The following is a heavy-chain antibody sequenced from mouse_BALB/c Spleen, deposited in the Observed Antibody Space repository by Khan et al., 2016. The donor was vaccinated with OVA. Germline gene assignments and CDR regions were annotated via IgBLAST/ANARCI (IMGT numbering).Heavy chain of an antibody. CDR1: GYTFTEYT. CDR3: ARGNYYGSSSWFAY. D-gene: IGHD1-1*01. V-gene: IGHV1-18*01. CDR2: INPNNGVI. J-gene: IGHJ3*01. Sequence: VQLQQSGPELVKPGTSVKMSCKTSGYTFTEYTMHWVKQSHGKSLEWIGGINPNNGVINYNQKFKGMATLTVDKSSSTSYMELRSLTSEDSAVYFCARGNYYGSSSWFAYWGQGTLVTVSA.